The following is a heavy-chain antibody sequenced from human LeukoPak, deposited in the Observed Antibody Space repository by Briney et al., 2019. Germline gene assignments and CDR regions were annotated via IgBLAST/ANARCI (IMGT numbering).Heavy chain of an antibody. J-gene: IGHJ4*02. Sequence: SETLILTCNVSRGSITIGVYSWSWIRQHPGKGLERIGHIYPSGRTQYNPSLESRLTISLDTSKNQFSLTLNSVTAADTAVYFCARSLRIGETPFDRWGQGTLVTVSS. CDR3: ARSLRIGETPFDR. CDR2: IYPSGRT. CDR1: RGSITIGVYS. V-gene: IGHV4-31*03. D-gene: IGHD3-10*01.